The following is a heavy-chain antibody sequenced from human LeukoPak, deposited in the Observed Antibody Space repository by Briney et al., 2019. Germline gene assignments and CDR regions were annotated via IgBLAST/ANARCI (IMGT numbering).Heavy chain of an antibody. V-gene: IGHV1-2*02. CDR3: ARNVPATRDYYYYMDV. Sequence: VASVKVSCKASGYTFTGYYMHGVRQAPGQGLEWMGWINPNSGGTNYAQKFQGRVTMTRDTSISTAYMELSRLRSDDTAVYYRARNVPATRDYYYYMDVWGKGTTVTVSS. D-gene: IGHD2-2*01. CDR1: GYTFTGYY. J-gene: IGHJ6*03. CDR2: INPNSGGT.